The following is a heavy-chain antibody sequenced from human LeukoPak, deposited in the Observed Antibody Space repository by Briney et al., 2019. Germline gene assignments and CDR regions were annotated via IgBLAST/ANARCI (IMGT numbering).Heavy chain of an antibody. V-gene: IGHV4-4*07. J-gene: IGHJ3*02. CDR2: IYTSGST. D-gene: IGHD3-22*01. CDR1: GGSISSYY. Sequence: SETLSLTCTVSGGSISSYYLSWIRQPAGKGLEWIGRIYTSGSTNYNPSLKSRVTMSVDTSKNQFSLKLSSVTAADTAVYYCARGLYSHYHDSSGYSTHDAFDIWGQGTMVTVSS. CDR3: ARGLYSHYHDSSGYSTHDAFDI.